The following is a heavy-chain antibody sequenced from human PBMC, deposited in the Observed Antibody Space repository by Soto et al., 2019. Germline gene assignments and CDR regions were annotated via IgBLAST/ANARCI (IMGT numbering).Heavy chain of an antibody. Sequence: SETLSLTCTASGTSISSSSYYWGWIRQPPGKGLEWIGSIYYSASNYHNPSLKSRVTISVERCKNQFSLKLSSVTAADTAVYSCARHYGYEYFNYCGQGTLVTIS. CDR2: IYYSASN. J-gene: IGHJ4*02. CDR3: ARHYGYEYFNY. CDR1: GTSISSSSYY. D-gene: IGHD5-18*01. V-gene: IGHV4-39*01.